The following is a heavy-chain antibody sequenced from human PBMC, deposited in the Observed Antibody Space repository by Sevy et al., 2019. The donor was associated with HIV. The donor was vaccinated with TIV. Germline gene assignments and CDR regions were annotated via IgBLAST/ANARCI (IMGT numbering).Heavy chain of an antibody. CDR3: ARVERSTYDY. CDR2: IIPIFGTA. V-gene: IGHV1-69*13. Sequence: ASVKVSCKASGGTFSSYAISWVRQAPGQGLEWMGGIIPIFGTANYAQTFQGRVTITADESTSTAYMELSSLRSEDTAVYYCARVERSTYDYWGQGTLVTVSS. CDR1: GGTFSSYA. D-gene: IGHD1-1*01. J-gene: IGHJ4*02.